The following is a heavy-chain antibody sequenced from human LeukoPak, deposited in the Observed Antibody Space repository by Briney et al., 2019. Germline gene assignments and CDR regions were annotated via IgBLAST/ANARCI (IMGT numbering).Heavy chain of an antibody. D-gene: IGHD3-10*01. CDR1: GYTFTSYY. V-gene: IGHV1-8*02. CDR2: MNPNSGNT. Sequence: GASVKVSCKASGYTFTSYYMHWVRQAPGQGLEWMGWMNPNSGNTGYAQKFQGRVTMTRNTSISTAYMELSSLRSEDTAVYYCARGLLVGGSGRQHDYWGQGTLVTVSS. CDR3: ARGLLVGGSGRQHDY. J-gene: IGHJ4*02.